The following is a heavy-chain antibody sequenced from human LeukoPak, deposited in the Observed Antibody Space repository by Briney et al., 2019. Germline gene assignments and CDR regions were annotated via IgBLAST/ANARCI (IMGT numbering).Heavy chain of an antibody. CDR1: GGTFSSYA. V-gene: IGHV1-69*13. CDR2: IIPIFGTA. J-gene: IGHJ4*02. Sequence: ASVKVSCKASGGTFSSYAISWVRQAPGQGLEWMGGIIPIFGTANYAQKFQGRVTITADESTSTAYMELSSLRSDNTAVYYCARDRRGYSSSWCYTPFLGDSALDYWGQGTLVTVSS. CDR3: ARDRRGYSSSWCYTPFLGDSALDY. D-gene: IGHD6-13*01.